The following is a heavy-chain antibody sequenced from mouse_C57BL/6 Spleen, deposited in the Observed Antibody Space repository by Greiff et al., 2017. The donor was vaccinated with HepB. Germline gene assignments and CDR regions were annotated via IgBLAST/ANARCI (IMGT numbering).Heavy chain of an antibody. Sequence: VKLQESGAELVRPGASVTLSCKASGYTFTDYEMHWVKQTPVHGLEWIGAIDPETGGTAYNQKFKGKAILTADKSSSTAYMELRSLTSEDSAVYYCTPVTTKAWFAYWGQGTLVTVSS. CDR1: GYTFTDYE. CDR2: IDPETGGT. CDR3: TPVTTKAWFAY. D-gene: IGHD2-2*01. J-gene: IGHJ3*01. V-gene: IGHV1-15*01.